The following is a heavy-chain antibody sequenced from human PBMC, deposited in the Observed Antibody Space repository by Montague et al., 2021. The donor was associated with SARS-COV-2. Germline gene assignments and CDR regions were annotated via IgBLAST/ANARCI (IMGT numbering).Heavy chain of an antibody. D-gene: IGHD3-22*01. V-gene: IGHV4-34*01. CDR2: INHSGRT. CDR3: ARNPWYYCDSSGYYLDY. Sequence: SETLSLTCGVYGGSISGYYWSWIRQPAGKGLEWIGEINHSGRTNYNPSLKSRVTISVDTSRNQFSLKLSSVTAADTAVYYCARNPWYYCDSSGYYLDYWGQGTPVTVSS. J-gene: IGHJ4*02. CDR1: GGSISGYY.